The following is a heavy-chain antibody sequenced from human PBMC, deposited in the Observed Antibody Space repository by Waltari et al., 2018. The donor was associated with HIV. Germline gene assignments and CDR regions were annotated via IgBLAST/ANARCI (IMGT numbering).Heavy chain of an antibody. V-gene: IGHV3-9*01. CDR1: GFTFHDYA. CDR2: ISWNSGTI. CDR3: AKDPLGHYSDRRGPFDY. Sequence: EVQLVESGGGLVRPDRSLRLSCSASGFTFHDYAMHWVRQVPGKGLEWVAGISWNSGTIVYADSVKGRFIIFRDNAKNSLSVQMSYLTLEDAALYYCAKDPLGHYSDRRGPFDYWGPGTLVTVSS. D-gene: IGHD2-21*01. J-gene: IGHJ4*02.